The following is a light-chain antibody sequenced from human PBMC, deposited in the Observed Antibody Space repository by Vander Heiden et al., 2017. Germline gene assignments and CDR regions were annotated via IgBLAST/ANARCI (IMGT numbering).Light chain of an antibody. CDR3: QAWHSGTSVV. V-gene: IGLV3-1*01. CDR1: ELGAKY. CDR2: EDS. Sequence: SYELTQPPLVCVSLGQTASISCSGRELGAKYVCWYQQKPGQSPVLVIYEDSKRHVGIPERFSGSNSGNTSTLTISGTQLMDEADYYCQAWHSGTSVVFGGGTKVTVL. J-gene: IGLJ2*01.